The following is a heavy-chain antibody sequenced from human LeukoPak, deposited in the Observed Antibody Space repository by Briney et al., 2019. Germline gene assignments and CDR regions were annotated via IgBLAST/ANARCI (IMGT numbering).Heavy chain of an antibody. D-gene: IGHD1-26*01. V-gene: IGHV4-39*01. CDR2: IYYSGST. J-gene: IGHJ4*02. CDR1: GGSISSSSYY. Sequence: PSETLSLTCTVSGGSISSSSYYWGWIRQPPGKGLEWIGSIYYSGSTYYNPSLKSRVTTSVDTSKNQFSLKLSSVTAADTAVYYCARHTRVLGYYFDYWGQGTLVTVSS. CDR3: ARHTRVLGYYFDY.